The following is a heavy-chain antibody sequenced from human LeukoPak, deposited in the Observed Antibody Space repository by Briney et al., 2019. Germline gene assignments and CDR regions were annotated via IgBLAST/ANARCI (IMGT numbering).Heavy chain of an antibody. CDR3: ARGVEDYGFPHVLDY. J-gene: IGHJ4*02. CDR1: GFTLSSYG. Sequence: GGSLRLSCAASGFTLSSYGMHWVRQAPGKGLEWVAVISYDGSNKYYADSVKGRFTISRDNSKNTLYLQMNSLRAEDTAVYYCARGVEDYGFPHVLDYWGQGTLVTVSS. D-gene: IGHD4-17*01. V-gene: IGHV3-30*03. CDR2: ISYDGSNK.